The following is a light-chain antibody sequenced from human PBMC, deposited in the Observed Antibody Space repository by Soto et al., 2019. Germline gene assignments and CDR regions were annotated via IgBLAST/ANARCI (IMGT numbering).Light chain of an antibody. CDR3: QQYGSSPRT. Sequence: EIVLTQSPGTLSLSPGERATLSFRASQSVSSSYLAWYQQKPGQAPRLLIYGASSRATGIPDRFSGSGSATDFTLTISRLEPEDFAVYYCQQYGSSPRTFGQGTKLEIK. CDR1: QSVSSSY. CDR2: GAS. J-gene: IGKJ2*01. V-gene: IGKV3-20*01.